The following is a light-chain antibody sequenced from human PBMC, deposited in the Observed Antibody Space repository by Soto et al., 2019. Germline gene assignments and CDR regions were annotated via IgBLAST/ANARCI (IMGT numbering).Light chain of an antibody. CDR1: QSVSSN. J-gene: IGKJ2*01. CDR3: QEDNNWPPAYT. Sequence: EIVMTQSPATLSVSPGERATLSCRASQSVSSNLAWYQQKPGQAPRLLIYGASTRATGIPARFSGSGSWTEFTLTISSLQSEDFAVYYCQEDNNWPPAYTFGQGTKLEIK. CDR2: GAS. V-gene: IGKV3-15*01.